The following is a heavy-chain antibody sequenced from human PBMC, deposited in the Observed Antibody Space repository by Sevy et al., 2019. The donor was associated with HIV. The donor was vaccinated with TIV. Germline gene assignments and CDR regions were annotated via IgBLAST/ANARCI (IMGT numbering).Heavy chain of an antibody. CDR1: GFTFSNAW. CDR3: TTASWSQEDYYNY. J-gene: IGHJ4*02. CDR2: IKGKIYDGTI. D-gene: IGHD6-13*01. Sequence: GGSLRLSCAASGFTFSNAWMSWVRQAPGKGLEWVGRIKGKIYDGTIDYAAPVKGRFSIERDDSKNTLYLQMNSLKTEDTAVYYCTTASWSQEDYYNYWGQGTLVTVSS. V-gene: IGHV3-15*01.